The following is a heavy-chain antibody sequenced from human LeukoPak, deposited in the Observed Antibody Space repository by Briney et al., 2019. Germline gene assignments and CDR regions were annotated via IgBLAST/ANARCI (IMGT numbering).Heavy chain of an antibody. Sequence: GESLKISCAASGFTLSNYWMHWVRQGPGKGLVWVSRVSNDGSSTAYADSLRGRFTISRDNAKNTLYLQMNSLRAEDTAVYYCVGAAADTTPRPWGQGTLVTVSS. J-gene: IGHJ4*02. CDR2: VSNDGSST. CDR3: VGAAADTTPRP. V-gene: IGHV3-74*01. D-gene: IGHD6-13*01. CDR1: GFTLSNYW.